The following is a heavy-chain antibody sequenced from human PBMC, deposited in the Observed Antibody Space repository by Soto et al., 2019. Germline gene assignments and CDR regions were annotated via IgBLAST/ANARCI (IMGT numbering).Heavy chain of an antibody. Sequence: SVKVSCKASGFSFTSSAMQWVRQARGQRLKWIGWIIAISGIANYAQKFQDRVTITRDISTSTAYMELSSLRSEDTAVYYCARVRYGSGQPYYMDVWGKGTTVTVSS. J-gene: IGHJ6*03. D-gene: IGHD3-10*01. CDR2: IIAISGIA. CDR1: GFSFTSSA. V-gene: IGHV1-58*02. CDR3: ARVRYGSGQPYYMDV.